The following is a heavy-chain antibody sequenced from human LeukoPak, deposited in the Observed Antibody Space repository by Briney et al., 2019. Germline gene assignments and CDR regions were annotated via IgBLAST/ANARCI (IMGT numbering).Heavy chain of an antibody. CDR3: ARDREPLHELDY. J-gene: IGHJ4*02. CDR1: GYTFTSYY. D-gene: IGHD1-26*01. V-gene: IGHV1-46*01. Sequence: ASVKVSCKASGYTFTSYYMHWVRQAPGQGLEWMGIINPSGGSTSYAQKFQGRVTMTRDMSTSTVYMELSRLRSDDTAVYYCARDREPLHELDYWGQGTLVTVSS. CDR2: INPSGGST.